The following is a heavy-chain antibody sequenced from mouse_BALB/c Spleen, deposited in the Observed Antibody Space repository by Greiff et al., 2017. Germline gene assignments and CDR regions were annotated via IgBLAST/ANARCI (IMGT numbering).Heavy chain of an antibody. V-gene: IGHV3-8*02. Sequence: VQLKESGPSLVKPSQTLSLTCSVTGDSITSGYWNWIRKFPGNKLEYMGYISYSGSTYYNPSLKSRISITRDTSKNQYYLQLNSVTTEDTATYYCARLDYGSSFFAYWGQGTLVTVSA. J-gene: IGHJ3*01. CDR3: ARLDYGSSFFAY. D-gene: IGHD1-1*01. CDR1: GDSITSGY. CDR2: ISYSGST.